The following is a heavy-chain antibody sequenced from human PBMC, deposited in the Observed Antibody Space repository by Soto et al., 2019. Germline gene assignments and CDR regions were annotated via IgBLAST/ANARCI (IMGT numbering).Heavy chain of an antibody. CDR2: IYPSDSDT. CDR3: ARPANAVADHFDL. Sequence: GESLKISCQVSGYTFTIYWIGWVRQMPGKGLEWMGIIYPSDSDTRYSPSFQGQVTISADQSINTAYLQWDSLKASDTAIYYCARPANAVADHFDLWGQGTPVTVSS. V-gene: IGHV5-51*01. D-gene: IGHD2-15*01. J-gene: IGHJ4*02. CDR1: GYTFTIYW.